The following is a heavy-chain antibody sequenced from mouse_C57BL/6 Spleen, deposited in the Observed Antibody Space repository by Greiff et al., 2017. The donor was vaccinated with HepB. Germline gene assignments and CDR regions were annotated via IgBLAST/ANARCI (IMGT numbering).Heavy chain of an antibody. V-gene: IGHV5-15*01. J-gene: IGHJ4*01. CDR1: GFTFSDYG. CDR2: ISNLAYSI. CDR3: AIYYDYDGYAMDY. D-gene: IGHD2-4*01. Sequence: EVQLVESGGGLVQPGGSLKLSCAASGFTFSDYGMAWVRQAPRKGPEWVAFISNLAYSIYYADTVTGRFTISRENAKNTLYLEMSSLRSEDTAMYYCAIYYDYDGYAMDYWGQGTSVTVSS.